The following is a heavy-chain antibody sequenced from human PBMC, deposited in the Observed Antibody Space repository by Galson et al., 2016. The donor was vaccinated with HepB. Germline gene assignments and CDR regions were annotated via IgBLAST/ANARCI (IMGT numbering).Heavy chain of an antibody. D-gene: IGHD1-26*01. Sequence: SETLSLTCAVYGESFSGYYWSWIRQPPGKGLEWIGGIRHSGSTNYSPSLKSRVTISVDTSKNQFSLKLRSVTAADTAVYYCARGRLGGAADWGQGTLVTVSS. J-gene: IGHJ4*02. CDR2: IRHSGST. V-gene: IGHV4-34*01. CDR1: GESFSGYY. CDR3: ARGRLGGAAD.